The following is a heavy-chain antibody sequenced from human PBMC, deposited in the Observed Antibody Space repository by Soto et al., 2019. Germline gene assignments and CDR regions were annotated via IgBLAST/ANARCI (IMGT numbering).Heavy chain of an antibody. J-gene: IGHJ6*02. Sequence: PGGSLRLSCAASGFTFSNAWMSWVRQAPGKGLEWVGRIKSKTDGGTTDYAAPVKGRFTISRDDSKNTLYLQMNSLKTEDTAVYYCTTDRILGDYYYGMDVWGQGTTVTVSS. V-gene: IGHV3-15*01. CDR2: IKSKTDGGTT. D-gene: IGHD2-15*01. CDR3: TTDRILGDYYYGMDV. CDR1: GFTFSNAW.